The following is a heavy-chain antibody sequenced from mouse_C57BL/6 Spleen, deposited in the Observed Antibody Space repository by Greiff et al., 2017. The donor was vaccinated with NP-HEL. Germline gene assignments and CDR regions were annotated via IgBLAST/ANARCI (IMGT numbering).Heavy chain of an antibody. CDR3: TKIWEGYFDY. CDR2: INPNSGTT. D-gene: IGHD4-1*01. J-gene: IGHJ2*01. CDR1: GYSFTDYN. V-gene: IGHV1-39*01. Sequence: VQLKQSGPELVKPGASVKISCKASGYSFTDYNMNWVKQSNGKSLEWIGVINPNSGTTSYNQKFKGKATLTVDKSSSTAYMQLNSLTSEDSAVYYCTKIWEGYFDYWGQGTTLTVSS.